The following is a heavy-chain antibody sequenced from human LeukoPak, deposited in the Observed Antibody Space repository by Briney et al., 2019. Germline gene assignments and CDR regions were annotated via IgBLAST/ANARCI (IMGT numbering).Heavy chain of an antibody. D-gene: IGHD5-24*01. CDR1: GYSFIDYY. J-gene: IGHJ4*02. Sequence: ASLKVSCKASGYSFIDYYMHWVRQAPGQGREWMGWINPKSGGTNYAQTFQDRVTMTTDTSISTAYMELSRLTSDDSAVYYCAPATMTFDYWGQGTLVTVSS. CDR3: APATMTFDY. V-gene: IGHV1-2*02. CDR2: INPKSGGT.